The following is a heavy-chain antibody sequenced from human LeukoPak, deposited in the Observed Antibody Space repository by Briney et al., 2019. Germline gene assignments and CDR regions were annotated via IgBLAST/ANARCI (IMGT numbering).Heavy chain of an antibody. CDR3: AKERTGTMGPAFDY. J-gene: IGHJ4*02. Sequence: GGSLRLSCAASGFTFSSYGMHWVRQAPGKGLECVAFIRYDGSNKYYADSVKGRFTISRDNSKNALYLQMNSLRAEDTAVYYCAKERTGTMGPAFDYRGQGTLVTVSS. CDR2: IRYDGSNK. D-gene: IGHD1-7*01. V-gene: IGHV3-30*02. CDR1: GFTFSSYG.